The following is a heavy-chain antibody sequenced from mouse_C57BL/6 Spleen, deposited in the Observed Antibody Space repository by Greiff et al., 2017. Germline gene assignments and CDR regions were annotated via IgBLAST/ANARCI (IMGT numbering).Heavy chain of an antibody. CDR3: ARERITTVVEGWYFDV. Sequence: DVMLVESGGGLVKPGGSLKLSCAASGFTFSDYGMHWVRQAPEKGLEWVAYISSGSSTIYYADTVKGRFTISRDNAKNTLFLQMTSLRSEDTAMYYCARERITTVVEGWYFDVWGTGTTVTVSS. CDR2: ISSGSSTI. CDR1: GFTFSDYG. J-gene: IGHJ1*03. V-gene: IGHV5-17*01. D-gene: IGHD1-1*01.